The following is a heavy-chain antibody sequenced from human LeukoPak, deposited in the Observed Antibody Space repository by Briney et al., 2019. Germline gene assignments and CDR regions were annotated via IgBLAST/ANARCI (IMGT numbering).Heavy chain of an antibody. J-gene: IGHJ6*03. D-gene: IGHD4-23*01. Sequence: GGSLRLSCAASGFTFSDFAMIWVRQPPGKGLEWVSSIFQGGGEIHYADSVRGRFTISRDNAKNSLYLQMNSLRAEDTAVYYCAKDLVTPYYYYMDVWGKGTTVTVSS. CDR1: GFTFSDFA. V-gene: IGHV3-21*01. CDR2: IFQGGGEI. CDR3: AKDLVTPYYYYMDV.